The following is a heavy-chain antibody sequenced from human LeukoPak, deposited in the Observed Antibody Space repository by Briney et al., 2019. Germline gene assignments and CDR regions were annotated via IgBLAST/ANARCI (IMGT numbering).Heavy chain of an antibody. J-gene: IGHJ4*02. CDR3: ARWLELMRNFDW. D-gene: IGHD5-24*01. Sequence: PGGSLRLSCSAAGFDLSPYTMNWVRQPPGKGLEWVANIKQDGSEKDYVDALKGRFTISRDNAKNSLYLQMNSLRAEDTAVYYCARWLELMRNFDWWGQGTLVTVSS. CDR2: IKQDGSEK. V-gene: IGHV3-7*01. CDR1: GFDLSPYT.